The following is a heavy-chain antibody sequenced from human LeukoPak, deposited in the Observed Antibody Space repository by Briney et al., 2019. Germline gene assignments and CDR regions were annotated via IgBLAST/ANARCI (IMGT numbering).Heavy chain of an antibody. D-gene: IGHD6-13*01. V-gene: IGHV1-24*01. CDR3: ATAELGSGYSSSWHRPRGYYYYYMDV. Sequence: ASVKVSCKVSGYTLTELSMHWVRQAPGKGLEWMGGFDPEDGGTIYAQKFQGRVTMTEDTSTDTAYMELSSLRSEDTAVYYCATAELGSGYSSSWHRPRGYYYYYMDVWGKGTTVTVSS. CDR1: GYTLTELS. J-gene: IGHJ6*03. CDR2: FDPEDGGT.